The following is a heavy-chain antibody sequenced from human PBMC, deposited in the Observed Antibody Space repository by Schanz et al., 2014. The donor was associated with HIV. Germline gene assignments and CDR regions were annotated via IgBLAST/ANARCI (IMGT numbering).Heavy chain of an antibody. CDR1: GYTFTSYD. D-gene: IGHD6-19*01. V-gene: IGHV1-8*01. J-gene: IGHJ6*02. CDR2: MNPESGNT. CDR3: ARGPVAVAYTESYGMDV. Sequence: QVHLVQSGAEVKKPGASVKVSCKASGYTFTSYDINWVRQATGQGLEWMGWMNPESGNTGMADKFLGRLSLTRFTSTGTAYMELDSLRSEDTAVYYCARGPVAVAYTESYGMDVWGQGTTVTVSS.